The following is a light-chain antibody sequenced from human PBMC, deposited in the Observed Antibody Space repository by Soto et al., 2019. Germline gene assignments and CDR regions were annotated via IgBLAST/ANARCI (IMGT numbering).Light chain of an antibody. CDR1: SSRIGCNY. Sequence: QSVLPQPPSASGTPGQRVTVSCSVSSSRIGCNYVYWYQQLPGTAPKLLIYRNDQRPSGVPDRFSGSRSGTSASLAISGLRSEDEALFSCPLSVGSMSFYFFGTGRKVTVL. CDR2: RND. CDR3: PLSVGSMSFYF. V-gene: IGLV1-47*01. J-gene: IGLJ1*01.